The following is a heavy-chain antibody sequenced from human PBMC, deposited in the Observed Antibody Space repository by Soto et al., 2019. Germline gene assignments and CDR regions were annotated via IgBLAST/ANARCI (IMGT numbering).Heavy chain of an antibody. J-gene: IGHJ5*01. CDR3: ARGLVPRKRVLGVITTRGELWFVS. CDR1: VYSISSGYY. V-gene: IGHV4-38-2*02. CDR2: LYHSANT. D-gene: IGHD3-10*01. Sequence: PPEKLSLTCSVSVYSISSGYYWGWIRQSPGKGLEWIGSLYHSANTYYNPSLKSRVTLSVDTSKNQFSLTLTSVTAADTAVYSCARGLVPRKRVLGVITTRGELWFVSWGQGIRVSVPA.